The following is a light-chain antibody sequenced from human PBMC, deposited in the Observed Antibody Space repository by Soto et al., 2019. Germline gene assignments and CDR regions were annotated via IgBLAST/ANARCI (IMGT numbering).Light chain of an antibody. CDR1: QSISSS. Sequence: EIVMTQSPATLSMSPGERATLSCRASQSISSSLAWYQQKPGQAPRLLIYGASTRATGVPATFSGSGSGTEFTLSISSLQSEHFAAYYCQQYNSWPLTFGGGTKVDIK. CDR3: QQYNSWPLT. CDR2: GAS. J-gene: IGKJ4*01. V-gene: IGKV3-15*01.